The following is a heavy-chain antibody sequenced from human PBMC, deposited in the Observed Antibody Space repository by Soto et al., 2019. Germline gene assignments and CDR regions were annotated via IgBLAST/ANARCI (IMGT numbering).Heavy chain of an antibody. CDR1: GFTFSSYG. J-gene: IGHJ4*02. D-gene: IGHD2-21*02. V-gene: IGHV3-30*18. Sequence: QVQLVESGGGVVQPGRSLRLSCAASGFTFSSYGMHWVRQAPGKGPEWVAVISYDGSNKYYADSVKGRFTISRDNSKNTLYLQMNSLRAVDTAVYYCAKDKVPVVVTAPFDYWGQGTLVTVSS. CDR2: ISYDGSNK. CDR3: AKDKVPVVVTAPFDY.